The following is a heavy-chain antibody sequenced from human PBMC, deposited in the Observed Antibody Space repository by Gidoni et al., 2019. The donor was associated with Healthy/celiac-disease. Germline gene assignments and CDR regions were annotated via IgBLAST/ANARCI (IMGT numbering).Heavy chain of an antibody. V-gene: IGHV3-21*01. CDR1: GFTFMSYS. CDR3: ARVFCPTSPEKWCMLIYYYMDV. CDR2: ISSSSSYI. J-gene: IGHJ6*03. Sequence: EVQLVESGGGLVKPGGSLRLSCAASGFTFMSYSMNWVRQAPGKGLEWVSSISSSSSYIYYADSVKGRFTISRDNAKNSLYLQMNSLRAEDTAVYYCARVFCPTSPEKWCMLIYYYMDVWGKGTTVTVSS. D-gene: IGHD2-8*01.